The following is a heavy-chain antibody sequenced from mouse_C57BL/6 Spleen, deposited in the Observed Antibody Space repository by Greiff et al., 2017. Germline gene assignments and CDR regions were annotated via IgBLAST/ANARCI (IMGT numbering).Heavy chain of an antibody. V-gene: IGHV5-4*01. Sequence: EVKVVESGGGLVKPGGSLKLSCAASGFTFSSYAMSWVRQTPEKRLEWVATISDGGSYTYYPDNVKGRFTISRDNAKNNLYLQMSHLKSEDTAMYYCARDRDYDYSPYAMDYWGQGTSVTVSS. CDR2: ISDGGSYT. J-gene: IGHJ4*01. D-gene: IGHD2-4*01. CDR3: ARDRDYDYSPYAMDY. CDR1: GFTFSSYA.